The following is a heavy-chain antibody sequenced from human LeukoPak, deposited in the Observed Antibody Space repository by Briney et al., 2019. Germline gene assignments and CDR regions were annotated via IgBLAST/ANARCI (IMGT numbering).Heavy chain of an antibody. Sequence: GGPLRLSCAASGFTFSSYEMNWVRQAPGKALEWVSCISSTGSTIYYADSVKGRFTISRDNAKNSLYLQMNSLRAEDTAVYYCARAKMTTAGGVFDYWGQGTLVTVSS. CDR3: ARAKMTTAGGVFDY. J-gene: IGHJ4*02. D-gene: IGHD6-13*01. V-gene: IGHV3-48*03. CDR2: ISSTGSTI. CDR1: GFTFSSYE.